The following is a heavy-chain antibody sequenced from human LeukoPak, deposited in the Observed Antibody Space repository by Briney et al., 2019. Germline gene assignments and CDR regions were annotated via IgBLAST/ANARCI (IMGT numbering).Heavy chain of an antibody. CDR2: ISSSSSTI. CDR1: GFTFSLYS. CDR3: ARDLSGSYPFDY. D-gene: IGHD1-26*01. J-gene: IGHJ4*02. V-gene: IGHV3-48*02. Sequence: GSLRLSCAASGFTFSLYSMNWVRQAPGKGLEWVSYISSSSSTIHYEDSVKGRFTISRDNAKNSLYLQMNSLRDEDTAVYYCARDLSGSYPFDYWGQGTLVTVSS.